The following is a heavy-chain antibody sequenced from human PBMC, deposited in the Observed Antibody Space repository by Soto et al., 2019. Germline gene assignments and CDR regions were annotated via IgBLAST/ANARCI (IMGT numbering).Heavy chain of an antibody. V-gene: IGHV4-59*01. CDR1: GGSISGYF. J-gene: IGHJ4*02. Sequence: PSETLSLTCTVSGGSISGYFWCWIRQPPGKXLEWIGYIYYSGTTNYNPSLKSRVTISLDTSKNQFSLKLSSVSAADTAVYFCARALNLYYYDTSGVYFDSWGQGTLVTVSS. CDR2: IYYSGTT. D-gene: IGHD3-22*01. CDR3: ARALNLYYYDTSGVYFDS.